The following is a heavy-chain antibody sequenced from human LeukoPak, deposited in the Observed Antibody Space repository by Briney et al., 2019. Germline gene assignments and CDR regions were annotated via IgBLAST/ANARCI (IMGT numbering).Heavy chain of an antibody. Sequence: GGSLRLSCAASGFTFSSYGMHWVRQAPGKGLVWVSGTNTDGSSTMYADSVKGRFTIARDNAKNTPYLQMNSLRAEDTSLYYCARGYCGSSDCHVARHFEYWGQGTLVTVSS. D-gene: IGHD3-10*01. CDR1: GFTFSSYG. CDR2: TNTDGSST. V-gene: IGHV3-74*03. J-gene: IGHJ4*02. CDR3: ARGYCGSSDCHVARHFEY.